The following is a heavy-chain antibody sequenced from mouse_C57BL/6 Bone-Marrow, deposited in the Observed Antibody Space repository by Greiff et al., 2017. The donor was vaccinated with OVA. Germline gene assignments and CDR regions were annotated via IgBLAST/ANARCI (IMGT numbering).Heavy chain of an antibody. CDR2: IYPGNSDT. D-gene: IGHD1-1*01. CDR3: TLLLLDGSSYAFAY. J-gene: IGHJ3*01. CDR1: GYTFTSYW. Sequence: EVQLQQSGTVLARPGASVKMSCKTSGYTFTSYWMHWVKQRPGQGLEWIGAIYPGNSDTSYNQKFKGKAKLTAVTSASTAYMELSSLTNEDSAVYYCTLLLLDGSSYAFAYWGQGTLVTVSA. V-gene: IGHV1-5*01.